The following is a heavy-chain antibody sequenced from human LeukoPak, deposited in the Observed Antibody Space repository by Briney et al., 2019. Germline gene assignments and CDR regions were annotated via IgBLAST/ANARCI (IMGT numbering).Heavy chain of an antibody. D-gene: IGHD3-10*01. J-gene: IGHJ3*02. V-gene: IGHV3-64*01. CDR1: GFTFSTYP. CDR3: ARDNRRSGGSGSWAAFDI. CDR2: ITNNGDST. Sequence: GGSLRLSCAASGFTFSTYPMHWVRQAPGKGLEYVSAITNNGDSTYHANSVKGRFTISRDNSKNTLYLQMGSLRAEDTAVYYCARDNRRSGGSGSWAAFDIWGQGTMVTVSS.